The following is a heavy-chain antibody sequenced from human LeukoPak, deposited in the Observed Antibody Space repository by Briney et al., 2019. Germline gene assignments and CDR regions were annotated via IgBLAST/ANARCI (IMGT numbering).Heavy chain of an antibody. CDR1: GYIFTSYW. D-gene: IGHD3-10*01. J-gene: IGHJ4*02. CDR3: AYVNYYGSGSPDY. CDR2: IYPGDSDT. Sequence: GESLKISCKGSGYIFTSYWIGWVRQMPGKGLEWMGIIYPGDSDTRYGPSFQGQVTISADKSISTAYLQWSSLKASDTAMYYCAYVNYYGSGSPDYWGQGTPVTVSS. V-gene: IGHV5-51*01.